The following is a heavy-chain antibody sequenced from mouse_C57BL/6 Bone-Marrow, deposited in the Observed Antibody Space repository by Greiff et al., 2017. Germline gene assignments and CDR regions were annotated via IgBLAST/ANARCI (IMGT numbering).Heavy chain of an antibody. D-gene: IGHD1-1*01. CDR1: GYSFTDYN. J-gene: IGHJ4*01. Sequence: VQLKESGPELVKPGASVKISCKASGYSFTDYNMNWVKQSNGKSLEWIGVINPNYGTTSYNQKFKGKATLTVDQSSSTAYMQLNSLTSEDSAVYYCARSSFFTYGSSYVDYAMDYWGQGTSVTVSS. CDR2: INPNYGTT. CDR3: ARSSFFTYGSSYVDYAMDY. V-gene: IGHV1-39*01.